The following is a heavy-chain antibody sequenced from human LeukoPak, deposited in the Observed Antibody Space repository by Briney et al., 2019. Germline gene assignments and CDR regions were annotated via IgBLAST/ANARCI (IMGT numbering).Heavy chain of an antibody. J-gene: IGHJ4*02. Sequence: SETLSLTCTVSGGSINNYFWSWIRQPPGKGLEWIGYIYDSGSTNYNPSLKSRLTIPIDTSNNQFSLKLRSVTAADTAVYFCARDPGNTYYYFDYWGQGSLVTVSS. CDR3: ARDPGNTYYYFDY. V-gene: IGHV4-59*01. CDR2: IYDSGST. D-gene: IGHD2/OR15-2a*01. CDR1: GGSINNYF.